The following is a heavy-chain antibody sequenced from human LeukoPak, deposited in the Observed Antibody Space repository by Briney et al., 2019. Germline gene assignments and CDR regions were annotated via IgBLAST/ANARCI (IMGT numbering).Heavy chain of an antibody. CDR1: GGSINGYY. CDR3: VRGSGSWGPFDY. J-gene: IGHJ4*02. Sequence: SSETLSLTCTVSGGSINGYYWSWIRQPPGKGLEWIGYIYYNGRANYNPSLESRVTISVDTSKNRFSLEVTSVTAADTAMYYCVRGSGSWGPFDYLGQGTLVFVSS. D-gene: IGHD6-13*01. CDR2: IYYNGRA. V-gene: IGHV4-59*01.